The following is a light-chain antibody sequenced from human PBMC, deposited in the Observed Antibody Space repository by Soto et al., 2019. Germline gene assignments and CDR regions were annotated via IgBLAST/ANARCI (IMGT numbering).Light chain of an antibody. Sequence: EIVMTQSPATLSVSPGERATLSCRASQSVSSNLAWYQQKPGQAPRLLVYSASIRATGIPARFSGSGSETEFTLTISSLQSEDFAVYYCQHYNNWPLTFGGGTKVEIK. V-gene: IGKV3D-15*01. J-gene: IGKJ4*01. CDR2: SAS. CDR3: QHYNNWPLT. CDR1: QSVSSN.